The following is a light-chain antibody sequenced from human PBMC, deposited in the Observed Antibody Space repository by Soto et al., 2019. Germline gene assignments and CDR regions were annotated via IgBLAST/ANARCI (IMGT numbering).Light chain of an antibody. J-gene: IGLJ2*01. CDR2: DVT. V-gene: IGLV2-14*03. Sequence: QSALTQAASVSGSPGQSITISCTGTSSDVGGYNYVSWYQQDPGEAPKLIIYDVTNRPSGVSDRFSGSKSGNTASLTISGLQAEDEADYYCASYTSISTIIFGGGTKVTVL. CDR1: SSDVGGYNY. CDR3: ASYTSISTII.